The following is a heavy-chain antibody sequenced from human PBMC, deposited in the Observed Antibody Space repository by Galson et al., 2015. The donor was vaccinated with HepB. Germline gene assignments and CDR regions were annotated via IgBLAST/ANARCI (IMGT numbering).Heavy chain of an antibody. Sequence: LRLSCAASGFTFSGSAMHWVRQASGKGLEWVGRIRSKANSYATAYAASVKGRFTISRDDSKNTAYLQMNSLKTEDTAVYYCTRLKGPPIYSSSDWGQGTLVTVSS. CDR1: GFTFSGSA. V-gene: IGHV3-73*01. D-gene: IGHD6-6*01. CDR3: TRLKGPPIYSSSD. J-gene: IGHJ4*02. CDR2: IRSKANSYAT.